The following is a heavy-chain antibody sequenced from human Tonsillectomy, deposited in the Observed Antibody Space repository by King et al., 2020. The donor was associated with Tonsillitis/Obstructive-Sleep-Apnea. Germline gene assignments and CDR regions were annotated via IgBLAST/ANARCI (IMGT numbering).Heavy chain of an antibody. D-gene: IGHD2-8*01. J-gene: IGHJ2*01. CDR2: ISSSISTI. Sequence: VQLVESGGGLVQPGGSLRLSCAASGFTLSSDSMNWVRQAPGKGLEWVSYISSSISTIYYADSVKGRFTISRDNAKNSLFLQMNSLRYEDTAVYYCARDHPMGRYWYFVLWGRGTPVTVSS. V-gene: IGHV3-48*02. CDR3: ARDHPMGRYWYFVL. CDR1: GFTLSSDS.